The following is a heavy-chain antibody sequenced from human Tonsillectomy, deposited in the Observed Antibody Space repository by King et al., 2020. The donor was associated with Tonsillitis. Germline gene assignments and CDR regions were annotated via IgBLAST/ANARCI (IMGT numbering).Heavy chain of an antibody. D-gene: IGHD3-10*01. CDR1: GYTFTNYG. CDR2: ISAYNGNT. V-gene: IGHV1-18*01. J-gene: IGHJ5*02. CDR3: ARGDYGSVLYNWFDP. Sequence: VQLVQSGAEVKKPGASVKVSCKASGYTFTNYGISWVRQAPGQGLEWMGWISAYNGNTKYAPKFQGRVTMTTDTSTSTAYMELRSLRSDDTAVYFCARGDYGSVLYNWFDPWGKGTLVTVSS.